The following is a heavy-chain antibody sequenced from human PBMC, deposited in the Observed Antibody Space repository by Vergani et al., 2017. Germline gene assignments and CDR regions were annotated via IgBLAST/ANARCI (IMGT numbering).Heavy chain of an antibody. CDR3: TREGGSGGYYMGYYYGMDV. CDR1: GFTFGDYA. J-gene: IGHJ6*02. D-gene: IGHD3-10*01. CDR2: IRSKAYGGTT. V-gene: IGHV3-49*03. Sequence: EVQLVESGGGLVQPGRSLRLSCTASGFTFGDYAMSWFRQAPGKGLEWVGFIRSKAYGGTTEYAASVKGRFTISRDDAKSITYLQMNSLKTEDTAVYYCTREGGSGGYYMGYYYGMDVWGQGTTVTVSS.